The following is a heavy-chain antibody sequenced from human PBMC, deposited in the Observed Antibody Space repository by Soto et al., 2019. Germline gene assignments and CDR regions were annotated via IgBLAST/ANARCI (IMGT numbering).Heavy chain of an antibody. Sequence: LSLTCTVSGGSISSGDYYWSWIRQPPGKGLEWIGHIYYSGSTYYNPSLKSRVTISVDTSKNQFSLKLSSVTAADTAVYYCARVRVDYYDSSGYYLFDYWGQGTLVTVSS. J-gene: IGHJ4*02. CDR1: GGSISSGDYY. CDR2: IYYSGST. V-gene: IGHV4-30-4*01. CDR3: ARVRVDYYDSSGYYLFDY. D-gene: IGHD3-22*01.